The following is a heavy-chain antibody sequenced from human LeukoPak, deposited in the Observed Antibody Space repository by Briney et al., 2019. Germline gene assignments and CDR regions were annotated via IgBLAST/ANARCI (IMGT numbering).Heavy chain of an antibody. D-gene: IGHD2-2*01. CDR1: GFPLSNYA. Sequence: GGSLRLSCAASGFPLSNYAMSWVRQGPGKGLEWVSGVSGSGSATYYADSVKGRFTISKDNSKNTLYLQMNSLRAEDTAVYYCAKATCGTRCLHVLDVWGQGTTVTVSS. CDR2: VSGSGSAT. V-gene: IGHV3-23*01. J-gene: IGHJ6*02. CDR3: AKATCGTRCLHVLDV.